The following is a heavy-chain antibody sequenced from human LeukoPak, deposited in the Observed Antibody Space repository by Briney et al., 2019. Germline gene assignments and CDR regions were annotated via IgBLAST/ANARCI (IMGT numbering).Heavy chain of an antibody. J-gene: IGHJ4*02. CDR3: ARGLNYYGSGSYISAYYFDY. CDR1: GYTFTSYG. Sequence: GASVKVSCKASGYTFTSYGISWVRQAPGQGLEWVGWISAYNGNTNYAQKLQGRVTMTTDTSTSTAYMELRSLRSDDTAVYYCARGLNYYGSGSYISAYYFDYWGQGTLVTVSS. V-gene: IGHV1-18*01. D-gene: IGHD3-10*01. CDR2: ISAYNGNT.